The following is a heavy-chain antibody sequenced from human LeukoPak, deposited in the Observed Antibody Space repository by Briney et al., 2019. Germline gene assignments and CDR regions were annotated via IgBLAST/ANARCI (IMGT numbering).Heavy chain of an antibody. CDR3: ARPRGTADYYYYGMDV. Sequence: ASVKVSWKASGYTFTDYYMHWVRQAPGQGFEWMGWINPNDGDTNYAQKFQGRVTMTRDTSISTAYMELSRLRSDDTAVYYCARPRGTADYYYYGMDVWGQGTTVTVSS. J-gene: IGHJ6*02. V-gene: IGHV1-2*02. CDR1: GYTFTDYY. D-gene: IGHD1-26*01. CDR2: INPNDGDT.